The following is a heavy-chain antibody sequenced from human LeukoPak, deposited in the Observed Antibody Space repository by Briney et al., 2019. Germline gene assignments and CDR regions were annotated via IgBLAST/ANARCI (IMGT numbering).Heavy chain of an antibody. CDR3: ASSIAAAGDWFDP. CDR2: VYYSGST. J-gene: IGHJ5*02. Sequence: SETLSLTCTVSGASISNYYWTWIRQPPGKGLEWIGYVYYSGSTNYNPSLKSRLTISMDTSKNQFSLKLNSVTAAGTAVYYCASSIAAAGDWFDPWGQGTLVTVSS. CDR1: GASISNYY. D-gene: IGHD6-13*01. V-gene: IGHV4-59*01.